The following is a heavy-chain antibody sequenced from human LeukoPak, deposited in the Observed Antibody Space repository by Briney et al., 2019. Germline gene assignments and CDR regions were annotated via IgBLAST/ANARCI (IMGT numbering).Heavy chain of an antibody. CDR3: ARGNRAVGVDS. Sequence: ASVKVSCKASGYTFTSYTLNWVRQAPGQGLEWMGWINTNTGNPTYAQGFTGRFVFSLDTSLSTAYLQVSSLKTEDTAVYFCARGNRAVGVDSWGQGTLVTVSS. V-gene: IGHV7-4-1*02. CDR1: GYTFTSYT. D-gene: IGHD6-19*01. J-gene: IGHJ4*02. CDR2: INTNTGNP.